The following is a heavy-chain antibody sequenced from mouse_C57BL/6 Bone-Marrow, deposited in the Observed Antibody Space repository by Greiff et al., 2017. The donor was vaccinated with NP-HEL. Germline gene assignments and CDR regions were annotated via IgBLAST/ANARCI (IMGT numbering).Heavy chain of an antibody. CDR2: IYPGSGST. CDR3: ARPWGSKGDY. J-gene: IGHJ2*01. CDR1: GYTFTSYW. D-gene: IGHD1-1*01. V-gene: IGHV1-55*01. Sequence: VQLQQSGAELVKPGASVKMSCKASGYTFTSYWISWVKQRPGQGLEWIGDIYPGSGSTNYNEKFKSKATLTVDTSSSTAYMQLSSLTSEDSAVYYCARPWGSKGDYWGQGTTLTVSS.